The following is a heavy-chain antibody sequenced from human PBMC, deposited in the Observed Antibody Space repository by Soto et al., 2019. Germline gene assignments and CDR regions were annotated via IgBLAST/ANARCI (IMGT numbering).Heavy chain of an antibody. CDR2: MNPNSGNT. V-gene: IGHV1-8*01. J-gene: IGHJ6*02. CDR1: GYTFTSYD. CDR3: ARGHCTNSVCYLIQYYYYYYGMDV. Sequence: GASVKVSCKASGYTFTSYDINWVRQATGQGLEWMGWMNPNSGNTGYAQKFQGRVTMTRNTSISTAYMELSSLRSEDTAVYYCARGHCTNSVCYLIQYYYYYYGMDVWGQGTTVTVSS. D-gene: IGHD2-8*01.